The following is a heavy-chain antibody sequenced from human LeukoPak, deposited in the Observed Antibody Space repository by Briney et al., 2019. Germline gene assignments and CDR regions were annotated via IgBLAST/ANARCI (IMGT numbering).Heavy chain of an antibody. CDR2: VRTTAEGETT. V-gene: IGHV3-15*01. Sequence: GGSLRLSCEGSGFNFNDAWMSWIRQAPGKGLEWVGRVRTTAEGETTDYAAPVRGRFIISRDDSKNMVFLQMNRLETEDAAIYYCTAGLGKTDDDSWGQGTLVTVSS. J-gene: IGHJ4*02. D-gene: IGHD4-11*01. CDR3: TAGLGKTDDDS. CDR1: GFNFNDAW.